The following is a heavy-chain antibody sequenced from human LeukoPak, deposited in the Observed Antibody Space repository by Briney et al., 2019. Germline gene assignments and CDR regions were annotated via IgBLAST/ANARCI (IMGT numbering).Heavy chain of an antibody. CDR1: GFIYSKYS. Sequence: SGGSLRLPCAVSGFIYSKYSMNWVPQSPGKGLECVSYISSTSSNIYYADSVKGRFTISRDNAKNSVYLQMNSLRAEDTAVYYCARDPSSSWIPFDYWGQGTLVTVSS. J-gene: IGHJ4*02. D-gene: IGHD6-13*01. V-gene: IGHV3-48*01. CDR3: ARDPSSSWIPFDY. CDR2: ISSTSSNI.